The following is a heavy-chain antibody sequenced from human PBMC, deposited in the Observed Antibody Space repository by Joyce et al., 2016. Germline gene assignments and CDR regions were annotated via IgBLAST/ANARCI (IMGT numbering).Heavy chain of an antibody. Sequence: QVQLVQSGAEVKKPGSSVKVSCKAAGGTFISYTFSWVRQAAGQGLEWVGGINTHIGVTHYAQNFQNRVRITANKSTSTAYMELTRLRSDDTAVYFCARLSGYYHEYFQYWGRGTLVTVSP. D-gene: IGHD3-22*01. V-gene: IGHV1-69*02. CDR1: GGTFISYT. CDR3: ARLSGYYHEYFQY. J-gene: IGHJ1*01. CDR2: INTHIGVT.